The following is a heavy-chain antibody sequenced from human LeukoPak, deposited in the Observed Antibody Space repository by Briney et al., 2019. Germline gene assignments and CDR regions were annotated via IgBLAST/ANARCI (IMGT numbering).Heavy chain of an antibody. D-gene: IGHD4-23*01. CDR2: IHNSRGT. J-gene: IGHJ5*02. CDR1: GGSLTSDIFY. CDR3: GKVGGNSYS. V-gene: IGHV4-31*03. Sequence: SGTLSLTCTVSGGSLTSDIFYWNWIRPHPGKGMEWIVSIHNSRGTSYNPSLESRLTISVDTSENQFFLKMSYVAAADTAMYYCGKVGGNSYSWGQETLVAVSS.